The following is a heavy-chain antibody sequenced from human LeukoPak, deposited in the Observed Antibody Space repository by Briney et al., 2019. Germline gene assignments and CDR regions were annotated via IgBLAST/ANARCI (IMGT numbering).Heavy chain of an antibody. D-gene: IGHD6-13*01. J-gene: IGHJ1*01. V-gene: IGHV1-58*01. CDR1: GFTFTSSA. CDR3: AADDGQQLVRFQH. Sequence: SVKVSFKASGFTFTSSAVQWVRQARGQRLEWIGWIVVGSGNTNYAQKFQERVTITRDMSTSTAYMELSSLRSEDTAVYYCAADDGQQLVRFQHWGQGTLVTVSS. CDR2: IVVGSGNT.